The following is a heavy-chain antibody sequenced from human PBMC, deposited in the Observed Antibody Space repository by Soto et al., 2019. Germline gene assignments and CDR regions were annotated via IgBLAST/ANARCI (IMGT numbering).Heavy chain of an antibody. CDR2: INQDGSTT. J-gene: IGHJ6*04. Sequence: EVQLAESGGGLVQPGGSLRLSCAASGFTFSPHWMHWVRQAPGKGLVWVSRINQDGSTTDYADSVKGRFTISRDNATNTFFLQMNSLRAEDTAVYYCGRGGSNSTNGMHVWGEGTTVIASS. CDR1: GFTFSPHW. D-gene: IGHD4-4*01. V-gene: IGHV3-74*01. CDR3: GRGGSNSTNGMHV.